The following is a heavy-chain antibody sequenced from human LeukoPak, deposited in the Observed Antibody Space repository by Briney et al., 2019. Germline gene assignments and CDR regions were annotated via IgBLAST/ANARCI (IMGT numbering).Heavy chain of an antibody. D-gene: IGHD2-15*01. CDR2: IYYSGST. CDR1: GGSISSSSYY. J-gene: IGHJ5*02. V-gene: IGHV4-39*01. CDR3: ARVVAAVNWFDP. Sequence: PSETLSLTCTVSGGSISSSSYYWGWIRQPPGKGLEWIGSIYYSGSTYYNPSLKSRVTISVDTSKNQFSLKLGSVTAADTAVYYCARVVAAVNWFDPWGQGTLVTVSS.